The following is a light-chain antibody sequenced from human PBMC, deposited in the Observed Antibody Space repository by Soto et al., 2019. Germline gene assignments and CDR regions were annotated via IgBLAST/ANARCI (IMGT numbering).Light chain of an antibody. CDR3: QQGKSFHFT. Sequence: DIQMTQSPPSVSASVGDKVTITCRASEGMSNCLAWYQQKPGKAPKLLIYAASSLQSGVPSRFSGSGSGTDFPPTINRMQPEDYETYYGQQGKSFHFTFGGGTKLE. CDR2: AAS. J-gene: IGKJ4*01. CDR1: EGMSNC. V-gene: IGKV1-12*02.